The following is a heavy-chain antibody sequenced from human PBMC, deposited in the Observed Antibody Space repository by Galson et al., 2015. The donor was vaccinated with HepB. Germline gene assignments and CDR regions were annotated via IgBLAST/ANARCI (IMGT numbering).Heavy chain of an antibody. CDR3: ATVAWKRNPGFDI. CDR1: GFAFRDYA. D-gene: IGHD1-1*01. CDR2: ISHDENTK. V-gene: IGHV3-30*02. Sequence: SLRLSCAASGFAFRDYAMHWVRQAPGKGLEWVAYISHDENTKRFADSVQGRFTVSRDNPKDTLYLHLNSLKTEDTAVYYCATVAWKRNPGFDIWGRGSMVTVSP. J-gene: IGHJ3*02.